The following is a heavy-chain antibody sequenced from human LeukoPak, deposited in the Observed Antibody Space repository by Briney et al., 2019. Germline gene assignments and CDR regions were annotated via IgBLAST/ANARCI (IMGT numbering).Heavy chain of an antibody. D-gene: IGHD5-12*01. CDR1: GFTFSSHW. CDR2: INSDGSST. V-gene: IGHV3-74*01. Sequence: PGGSLRLSCAASGFTFSSHWVHWVRQAPGKGLVWVSRINSDGSSTTYADSVKGRFTISRDNAENTLYLQMNSLRAEDTAVYYCARDLPPATGFDYWGQGTLVTVSS. CDR3: ARDLPPATGFDY. J-gene: IGHJ4*02.